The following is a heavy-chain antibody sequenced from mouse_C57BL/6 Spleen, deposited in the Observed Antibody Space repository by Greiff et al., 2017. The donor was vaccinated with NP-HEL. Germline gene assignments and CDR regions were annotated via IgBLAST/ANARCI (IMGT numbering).Heavy chain of an antibody. CDR2: IDPSDSYT. V-gene: IGHV1-59*01. J-gene: IGHJ3*01. CDR3: AGDYGNYSAWFAY. CDR1: GYTFTSYW. Sequence: QVQLKQPGAELVRPGTSVKLSCKASGYTFTSYWMHWVKQRPGQGLEWIGVIDPSDSYTNYNQKFKGKATLTVDTSSSTAYMQLSSLTSEDSAVYYCAGDYGNYSAWFAYWGQGTLVTVSA. D-gene: IGHD2-1*01.